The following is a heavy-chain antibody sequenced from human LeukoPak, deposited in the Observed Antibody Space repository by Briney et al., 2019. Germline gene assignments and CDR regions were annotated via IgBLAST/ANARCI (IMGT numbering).Heavy chain of an antibody. CDR2: INHSGST. Sequence: SETLSLTCTVSGVSISSGYYWSWTRQPPGKGLEWIGEINHSGSTNYNPSLKSRVTISVDTSKNQFSLKLSSVTAADTAVYYCARARSVGYSSSSQYDYWGQGTLVTVSS. CDR1: GVSISSGYY. CDR3: ARARSVGYSSSSQYDY. V-gene: IGHV4-34*01. D-gene: IGHD6-6*01. J-gene: IGHJ4*02.